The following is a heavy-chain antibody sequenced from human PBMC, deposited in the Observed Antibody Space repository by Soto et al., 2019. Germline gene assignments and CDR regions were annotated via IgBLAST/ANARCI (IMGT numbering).Heavy chain of an antibody. Sequence: GGSLRLSCEASGFTFSSYSFTWVRQAPGKGLQWVSGISIGGTHTFYADSVKGRFTISRDNSKNTVYLQMHSLRAEDTAVYYCAKWSGYGDLWGQGTLVTVSS. CDR3: AKWSGYGDL. J-gene: IGHJ4*02. V-gene: IGHV3-23*01. CDR2: ISIGGTHT. D-gene: IGHD5-12*01. CDR1: GFTFSSYS.